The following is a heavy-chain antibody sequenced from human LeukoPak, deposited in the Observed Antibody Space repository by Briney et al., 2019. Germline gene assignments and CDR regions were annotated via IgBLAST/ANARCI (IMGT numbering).Heavy chain of an antibody. D-gene: IGHD4-17*01. V-gene: IGHV3-74*01. CDR1: GFTFSSYW. CDR2: ISTDGSNT. J-gene: IGHJ4*02. Sequence: PGGSLRLSCAASGFTFSSYWMHWVRQAPGKGLVGVSRISTDGSNTNYADSVKGRFTISRDNAKNTLYLQMNSLRGEDTAVYYCVRGAYLGDPYFDYWGQGTLVTVSS. CDR3: VRGAYLGDPYFDY.